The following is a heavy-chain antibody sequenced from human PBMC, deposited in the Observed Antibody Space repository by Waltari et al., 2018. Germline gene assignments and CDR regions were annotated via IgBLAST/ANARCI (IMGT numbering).Heavy chain of an antibody. Sequence: EVQLVESGGGLVQPGGSLRLSCAASGFTFSSYEMNWVRQAPGKGLEWVSYIRSSGSTIYYADSVNGRFTISRDNAKNSMYLQVNSLRAEDTAVYYCARERSYVFWSGLTYYFDYWGQGTLVTVSS. D-gene: IGHD3-3*01. CDR2: IRSSGSTI. CDR3: ARERSYVFWSGLTYYFDY. CDR1: GFTFSSYE. J-gene: IGHJ4*02. V-gene: IGHV3-48*03.